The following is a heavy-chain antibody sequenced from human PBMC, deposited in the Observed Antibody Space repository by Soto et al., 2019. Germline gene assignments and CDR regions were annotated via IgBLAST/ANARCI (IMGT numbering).Heavy chain of an antibody. Sequence: QAHLAQSGAEVKKPGSSVTVSCKASGGTFNSYGISWVRQAPGQGLDWMGVIIPLYGTVNYAQKFQGRVSITADKSTSTAYMDLNSLRSDDTAVYYCARVRVIRGVIPSHFGIWGQGTKVTVSS. CDR2: IIPLYGTV. J-gene: IGHJ4*02. CDR3: ARVRVIRGVIPSHFGI. CDR1: GGTFNSYG. D-gene: IGHD2-21*01. V-gene: IGHV1-69*06.